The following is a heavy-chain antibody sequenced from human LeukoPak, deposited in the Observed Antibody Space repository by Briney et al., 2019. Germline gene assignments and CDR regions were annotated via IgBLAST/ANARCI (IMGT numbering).Heavy chain of an antibody. V-gene: IGHV4-59*01. CDR3: ARVLRMATIEL. Sequence: SETLSLTGTVSGGSISSYYWSWIRQPPGKGLEWIGYIYYSGSTNYNPSLKSRVTISVDTSKNQFSLKLSSVTAADTAVYYCARVLRMATIELWGQGTLVTVSS. J-gene: IGHJ4*02. CDR1: GGSISSYY. D-gene: IGHD5-24*01. CDR2: IYYSGST.